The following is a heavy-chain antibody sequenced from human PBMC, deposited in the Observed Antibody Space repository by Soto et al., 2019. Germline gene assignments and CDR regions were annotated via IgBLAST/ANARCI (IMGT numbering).Heavy chain of an antibody. CDR2: IFFTGAT. J-gene: IGHJ6*02. D-gene: IGHD2-2*01. V-gene: IGHV4-61*01. Sequence: QVQLQESGPGLVKPSETLSLICIVSGDSVTSGHYFWNWIRHPPGKGLEWIGHIFFTGATNYSPSLKNRVPMSVDTSKSQVSLNLPYVTAADSAIYYCASDRSDIGVSSFCRRLDVWGQGTTVTVSS. CDR1: GDSVTSGHYF. CDR3: ASDRSDIGVSSFCRRLDV.